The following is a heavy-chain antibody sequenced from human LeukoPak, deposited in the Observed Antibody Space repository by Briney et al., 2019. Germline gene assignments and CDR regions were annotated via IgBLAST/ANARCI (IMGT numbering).Heavy chain of an antibody. CDR3: ARAGFSSGFYYLDY. CDR2: INHSGST. D-gene: IGHD3-22*01. Sequence: PSETLSLTCAVYGGSFSGYYWSWIRQPPGKGLEWIGEINHSGSTNYNPSLKSRVTISVDTSKNQFSLKLSSVTAADTAVYYCARAGFSSGFYYLDYWGQGTLVTVSS. CDR1: GGSFSGYY. J-gene: IGHJ4*02. V-gene: IGHV4-34*01.